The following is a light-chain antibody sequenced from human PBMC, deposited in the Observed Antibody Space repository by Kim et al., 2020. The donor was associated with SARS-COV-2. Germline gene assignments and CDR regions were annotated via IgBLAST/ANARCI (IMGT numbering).Light chain of an antibody. CDR3: QAWDSSTAV. J-gene: IGLJ2*01. V-gene: IGLV3-1*01. Sequence: SYELTQPPSVSVSPGQTASITCSGDKLGDKYACWYQQKPGQYPVLVIYQDSKRPSGIPERFSGSNSGNTATLTISGIQAMDEADYYCQAWDSSTAVFGGG. CDR2: QDS. CDR1: KLGDKY.